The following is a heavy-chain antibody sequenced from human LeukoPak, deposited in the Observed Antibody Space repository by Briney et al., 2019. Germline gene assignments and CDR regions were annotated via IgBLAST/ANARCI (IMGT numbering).Heavy chain of an antibody. D-gene: IGHD4-17*01. CDR2: INWNSGVI. CDR3: VKDRSDYYAYSFDV. J-gene: IGHJ3*01. CDR1: GLTFDDYA. V-gene: IGHV3-9*01. Sequence: GGSLRLSCAASGLTFDDYAMHWVRQAPGQGLEWVSGINWNSGVIGYADSVKGRFTISRDNAKNSLFLQMNSLKVEDTALYYCVKDRSDYYAYSFDVWGQGTMVPVSS.